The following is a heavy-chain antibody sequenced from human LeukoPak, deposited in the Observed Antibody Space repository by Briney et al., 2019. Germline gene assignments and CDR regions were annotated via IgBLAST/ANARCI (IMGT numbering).Heavy chain of an antibody. CDR1: GFTFDDYG. V-gene: IGHV3-20*04. Sequence: GGSLRLSCAASGFTFDDYGMSWVRQAPGKGLEWVSGINWNGGSTGYAVSVKGRFTISRDNAKNSLYLQMNSLRAEDTALYYCARPIVGATSDAFDIWGQGTMVTVSS. J-gene: IGHJ3*02. D-gene: IGHD1-26*01. CDR3: ARPIVGATSDAFDI. CDR2: INWNGGST.